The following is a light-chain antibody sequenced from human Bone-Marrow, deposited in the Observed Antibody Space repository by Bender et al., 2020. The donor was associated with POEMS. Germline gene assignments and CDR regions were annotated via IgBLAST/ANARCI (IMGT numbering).Light chain of an antibody. CDR1: NIGDQS. CDR3: QVWESTTDHHVV. Sequence: SYVLTQPPSVSEAPGQTARITCGGENIGDQSVHWYQQKPGQAPVLVMYYDTDRPPGIPERFSGSNSGNTATLTISRVEAGDEADYYCQVWESTTDHHVVFGGGTKLTVL. J-gene: IGLJ2*01. V-gene: IGLV3-21*01. CDR2: YDT.